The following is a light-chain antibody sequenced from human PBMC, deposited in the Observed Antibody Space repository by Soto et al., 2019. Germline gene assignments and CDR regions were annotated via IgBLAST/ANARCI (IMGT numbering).Light chain of an antibody. CDR1: QSISSW. Sequence: DIQMTQSPSTLSASVGDRVTITCRASQSISSWLAWYQQKPGKAPTILIYNASSFESGVPSRFSGSGSGTEFTLTISSLQPDDFAAYYCQQYDSYPYTCGQGTKLEIK. CDR3: QQYDSYPYT. CDR2: NAS. J-gene: IGKJ2*01. V-gene: IGKV1-5*03.